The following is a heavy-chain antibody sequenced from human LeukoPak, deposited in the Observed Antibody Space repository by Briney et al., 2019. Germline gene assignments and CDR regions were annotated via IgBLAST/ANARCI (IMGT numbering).Heavy chain of an antibody. J-gene: IGHJ4*02. CDR1: GYTFTGYY. Sequence: GASVKVSCKASGYTFTGYYMHWVRQAPGQGFEWMGWINPNSGGTNYAQKFQGRVTMTRDTSISTAYMELSRLRSDDTAVYYCARSLVAAGTPQGDYWGQGTLVTVSS. V-gene: IGHV1-2*02. CDR3: ARSLVAAGTPQGDY. D-gene: IGHD6-13*01. CDR2: INPNSGGT.